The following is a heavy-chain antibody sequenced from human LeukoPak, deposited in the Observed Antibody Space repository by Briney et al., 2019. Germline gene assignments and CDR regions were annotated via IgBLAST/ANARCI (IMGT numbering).Heavy chain of an antibody. V-gene: IGHV3-30*03. CDR2: ISYDGSNK. Sequence: PGRSLRLSCAASGFTFSSYGMHWVRQAPGKGLEWVAVISYDGSNKYYADSVKGRFTISRDNSKNTLYLQMNSLRAEDTAVYYCARAGTDWGQGTLVTVSS. CDR1: GFTFSSYG. J-gene: IGHJ4*02. CDR3: ARAGTD. D-gene: IGHD2-8*02.